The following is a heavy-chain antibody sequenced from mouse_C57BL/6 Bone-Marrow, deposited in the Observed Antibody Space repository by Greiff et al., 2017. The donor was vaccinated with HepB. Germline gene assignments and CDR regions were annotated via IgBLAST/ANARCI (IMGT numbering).Heavy chain of an antibody. CDR1: GYSFTSYY. J-gene: IGHJ4*01. CDR2: IYPGSGNT. CDR3: ARPYYGRPYAMDY. Sequence: QVQLKESGPELVKPGASVKISCKASGYSFTSYYIHWVKQRPGQGLEWIGWIYPGSGNTKYNEKFKGKATLTADTSSSTAYMQLSSLTSEDSAVYYCARPYYGRPYAMDYWGQGTSVTVSS. D-gene: IGHD1-1*01. V-gene: IGHV1-66*01.